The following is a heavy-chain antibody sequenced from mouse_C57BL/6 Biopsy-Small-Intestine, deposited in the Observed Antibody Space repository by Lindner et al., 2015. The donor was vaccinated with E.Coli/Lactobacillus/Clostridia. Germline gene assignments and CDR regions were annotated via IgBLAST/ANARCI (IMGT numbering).Heavy chain of an antibody. CDR1: GYSITSGYD. CDR2: ISYSGIT. V-gene: IGHV3-1*01. D-gene: IGHD1-1*01. Sequence: VQLQESGPGMVKPSQSLSLTCTVTGYSITSGYDWHWIRHFPGNKLEWMGYISYSGITNYNPSLKSRISITHDTSKNHFFLKLDSVTTEDTATYYCARGGFITTVVSYYFDYWGQGTTLTVSS. J-gene: IGHJ2*01. CDR3: ARGGFITTVVSYYFDY.